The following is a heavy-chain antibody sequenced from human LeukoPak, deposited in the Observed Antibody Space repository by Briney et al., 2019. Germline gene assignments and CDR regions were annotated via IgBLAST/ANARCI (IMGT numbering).Heavy chain of an antibody. Sequence: GSLRLSCAASGFTFSSYELNWVRQAPGKGLVWVSRINSDGSSTSYADSVKGRFTISRDNAKNTLYLQMNSLRAEDTAGYYCARYGDSSLYAFDIWGQGTMVTVSS. CDR3: ARYGDSSLYAFDI. CDR1: GFTFSSYE. V-gene: IGHV3-74*01. J-gene: IGHJ3*02. CDR2: INSDGSST. D-gene: IGHD3-22*01.